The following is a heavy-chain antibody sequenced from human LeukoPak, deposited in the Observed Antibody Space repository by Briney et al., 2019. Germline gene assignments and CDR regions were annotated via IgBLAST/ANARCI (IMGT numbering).Heavy chain of an antibody. Sequence: GGSLRLSCAASGFIFSSYSMNWVRQAPRKGLEWVSSISSRSTCIYYADSVKGRFTISRDNAKNSLHLQMNSLRAEDTAVYYCARDSGSFSLDSWGQGTLVTVSS. D-gene: IGHD3-10*01. CDR3: ARDSGSFSLDS. V-gene: IGHV3-21*01. CDR1: GFIFSSYS. CDR2: ISSRSTCI. J-gene: IGHJ4*02.